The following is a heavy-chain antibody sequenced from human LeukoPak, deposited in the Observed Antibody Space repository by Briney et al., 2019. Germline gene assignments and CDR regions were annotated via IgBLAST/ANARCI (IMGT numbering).Heavy chain of an antibody. D-gene: IGHD3-10*01. V-gene: IGHV3-74*01. CDR1: GFTFSSYW. Sequence: GGSLRLSCAASGFTFSSYWMHWVRQAPGKGLVWVSRINSDGSSTSYADSVKGRFTISRDNAKNSLYLQMNSLRAEDTAVYYCASGELSGYFDYWGQGTLVTVSS. CDR2: INSDGSST. CDR3: ASGELSGYFDY. J-gene: IGHJ4*02.